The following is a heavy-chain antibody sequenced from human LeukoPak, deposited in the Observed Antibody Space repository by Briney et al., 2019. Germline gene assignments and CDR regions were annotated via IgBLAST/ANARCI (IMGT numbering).Heavy chain of an antibody. CDR3: ARDLNWETY. V-gene: IGHV3-11*01. D-gene: IGHD7-27*01. Sequence: GGSLRLSCAASGFTFSDYNMRWIRQAPGKGLEWVSSISRSGSTKYYADSVKGRFTISRDNAKNSLFLQMNSLRAEGTAVYYCARDLNWETYWGQGTLVSVSS. CDR2: ISRSGSTK. CDR1: GFTFSDYN. J-gene: IGHJ4*02.